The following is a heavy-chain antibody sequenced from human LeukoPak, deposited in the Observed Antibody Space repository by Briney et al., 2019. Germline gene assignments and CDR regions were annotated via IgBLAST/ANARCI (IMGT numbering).Heavy chain of an antibody. J-gene: IGHJ4*02. V-gene: IGHV4-31*03. D-gene: IGHD6-19*01. CDR1: GGSISSGGYF. CDR3: ARFNRNSSGWIDY. Sequence: PSETLSLTCTVSGGSISSGGYFWSWIRQHPGKGLECIGHIYYSGDTYYNPSLKSRVTISVDTSKNQFSLKLSSVTAADTAVYYCARFNRNSSGWIDYWGQGTLVTVSS. CDR2: IYYSGDT.